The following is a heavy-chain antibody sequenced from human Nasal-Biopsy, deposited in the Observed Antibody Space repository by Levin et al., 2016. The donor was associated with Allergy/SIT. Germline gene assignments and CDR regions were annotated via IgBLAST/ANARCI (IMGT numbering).Heavy chain of an antibody. V-gene: IGHV6-1*01. Sequence: SETLSLTCVISGDYVSSNTAAWTWIRQSPSRGLEWLGRTYLKSKWHSDYAVSVRSRITINADTPKNQFSLELNSVAPDDTVVYYCARDRLVLVGERMLNFGMDVWGQGTTVTVSS. CDR3: ARDRLVLVGERMLNFGMDV. J-gene: IGHJ6*02. CDR1: GDYVSSNTAA. D-gene: IGHD3-16*01. CDR2: TYLKSKWHS.